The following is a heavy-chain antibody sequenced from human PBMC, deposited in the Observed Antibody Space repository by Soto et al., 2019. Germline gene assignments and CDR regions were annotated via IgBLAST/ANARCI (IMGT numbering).Heavy chain of an antibody. D-gene: IGHD6-13*01. CDR1: GFTFRSFT. Sequence: PVGSLRLSCAASGFTFRSFTMNWVRQAPRKGLEWVSTISSNSAYIYYTDALRGRFTISRDNAKNSLHLQMNSLRAEDTAVYYCTRDASRDSSARGWFDPWGPGTLVTVSS. CDR3: TRDASRDSSARGWFDP. CDR2: ISSNSAYI. V-gene: IGHV3-21*01. J-gene: IGHJ5*02.